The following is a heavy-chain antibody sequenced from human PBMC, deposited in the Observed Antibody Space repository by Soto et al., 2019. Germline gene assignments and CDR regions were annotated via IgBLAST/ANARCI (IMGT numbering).Heavy chain of an antibody. CDR1: GYTFSSHG. D-gene: IGHD5-18*01. CDR3: AKDQGGYSYGSNGMDV. Sequence: QVQLVESGGGVVQPGRSLRLSCAGSGYTFSSHGMHWVRQAAGKGLEWVAVISYDGSNKYYADSVKGRFTISRDNSKDTLYLQMNSLRAEDTAVYYCAKDQGGYSYGSNGMDVWGQGTTVTVSS. J-gene: IGHJ6*02. V-gene: IGHV3-30*18. CDR2: ISYDGSNK.